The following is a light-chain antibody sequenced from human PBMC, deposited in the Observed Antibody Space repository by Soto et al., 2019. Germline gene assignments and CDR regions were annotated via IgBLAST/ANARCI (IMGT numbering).Light chain of an antibody. CDR2: AAS. CDR3: KKSYSTPQWT. J-gene: IGKJ1*01. CDR1: QSISSY. Sequence: DIQMTHSPSSLSASVGDRVTITCRASQSISSYLNWYQQKPGKAPKLLIYAASSLQSGVPSRFSGSGSGTDFTLTISSLQPEDFATYYCKKSYSTPQWTFGQGSKVDIX. V-gene: IGKV1-39*01.